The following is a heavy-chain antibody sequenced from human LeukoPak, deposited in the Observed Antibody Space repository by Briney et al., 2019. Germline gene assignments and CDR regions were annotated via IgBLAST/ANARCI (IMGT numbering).Heavy chain of an antibody. V-gene: IGHV3-48*03. CDR2: ISSSGAT. D-gene: IGHD2-2*03. Sequence: GGSLRLSCAASGFNFHSHEMNWVRQAPGKGLEWGSYISSSGATYYADSVKGRFTISRDNAKNSLFLQMNTLRAEDTAVYYCGRGGYCSSTICYAMNAFDIWGHGTMVTVSS. J-gene: IGHJ3*02. CDR1: GFNFHSHE. CDR3: GRGGYCSSTICYAMNAFDI.